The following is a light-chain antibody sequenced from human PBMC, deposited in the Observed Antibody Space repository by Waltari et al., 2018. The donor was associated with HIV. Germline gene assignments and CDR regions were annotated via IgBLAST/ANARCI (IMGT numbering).Light chain of an antibody. CDR1: QAISDY. J-gene: IGKJ4*01. Sequence: DIQMTQSPSSLSTSVGDTITITCRASQAISDYLNWYQQKPGRAPKLLIYAATNLQRGVASRFSATRSGTDFTLTIVRLQPEDLATYYCQQSYSMPLTFGGGT. V-gene: IGKV1-39*01. CDR2: AAT. CDR3: QQSYSMPLT.